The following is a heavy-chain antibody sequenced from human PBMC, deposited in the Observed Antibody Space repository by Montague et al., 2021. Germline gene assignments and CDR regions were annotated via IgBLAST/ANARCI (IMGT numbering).Heavy chain of an antibody. V-gene: IGHV3-23*01. CDR3: AKGDTAMAPYNLFDP. CDR2: ST. D-gene: IGHD5-18*01. J-gene: IGHJ5*02. Sequence: STYYADSVTGRFTISRDNSKNTLYLHMNRLSAEDPAVYYCAKGDTAMAPYNLFDPWGQGTLVTVSS.